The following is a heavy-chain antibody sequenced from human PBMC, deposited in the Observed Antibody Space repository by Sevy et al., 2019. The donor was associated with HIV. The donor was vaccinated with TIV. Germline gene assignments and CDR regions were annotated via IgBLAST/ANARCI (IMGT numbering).Heavy chain of an antibody. CDR3: AREGCTRPHDY. D-gene: IGHD2-8*01. CDR1: GFAFYDYC. CDR2: LSFVFGKI. V-gene: IGHV3-23*01. J-gene: IGHJ4*02. Sequence: GGSLRLSCAASGFAFYDYCMSWIRQAPGKGLDWVATLSFVFGKIIYADSVKGPFTISRDNSKNSFYLQMDNLRVEDTALYYCAREGCTRPHDYWGQGTRVTVSS.